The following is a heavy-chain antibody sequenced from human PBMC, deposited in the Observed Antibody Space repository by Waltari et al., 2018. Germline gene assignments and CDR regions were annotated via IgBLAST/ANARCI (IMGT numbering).Heavy chain of an antibody. V-gene: IGHV4-39*01. Sequence: QLQLQESGPGLVKPSETLSLTYTVSGGSISSSSYYWGWVRQSPGKGLEWIGGIYYSGSTYYNPTLKSRVTISGDTSKNQFSLKLSSVTAADTAVYYCARHWKKSGYRFDPWGQGTLVTVSS. CDR3: ARHWKKSGYRFDP. CDR2: IYYSGST. CDR1: GGSISSSSYY. D-gene: IGHD5-12*01. J-gene: IGHJ5*02.